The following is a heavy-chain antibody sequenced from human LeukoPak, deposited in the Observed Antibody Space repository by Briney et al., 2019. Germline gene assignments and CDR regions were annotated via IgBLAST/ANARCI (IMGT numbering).Heavy chain of an antibody. CDR2: INPNTGGT. V-gene: IGHV1-2*06. Sequence: GASVKVSCKASGYTFTDYFIQWVRQAPGQGPEWMGRINPNTGGTNYAQKFQGRVTFTIDTSTNTAYMELSRLRPDDTAVYYCARDGFQGMILYVVYYMDVRGKGTTVTVSS. CDR1: GYTFTDYF. J-gene: IGHJ6*03. CDR3: ARDGFQGMILYVVYYMDV. D-gene: IGHD2-21*01.